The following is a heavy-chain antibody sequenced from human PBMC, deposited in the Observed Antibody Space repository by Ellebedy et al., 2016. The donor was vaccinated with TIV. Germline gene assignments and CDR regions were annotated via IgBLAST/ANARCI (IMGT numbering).Heavy chain of an antibody. CDR3: AREGYSYGHSPIRGWDY. CDR2: INSDGSST. J-gene: IGHJ4*02. V-gene: IGHV3-74*01. Sequence: GESLKISCAASGFTFSSYWMHWVRQAPGKGLVWVSRINSDGSSTSYADSVKGRFTISRDNAKNTLYLQMNSLRAGDTAVYYCAREGYSYGHSPIRGWDYWGQGTLVTVSS. CDR1: GFTFSSYW. D-gene: IGHD5-18*01.